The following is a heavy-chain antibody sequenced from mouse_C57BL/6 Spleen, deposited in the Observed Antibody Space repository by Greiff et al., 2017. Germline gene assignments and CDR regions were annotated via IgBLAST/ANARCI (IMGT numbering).Heavy chain of an antibody. J-gene: IGHJ2*01. CDR1: DYTFTSYW. CDR2: LYPGSGST. V-gene: IGHV1-55*01. Sequence: VQLLQPGAELVKPGASVKMSCKASDYTFTSYWITWVKQRPGQGLEWIGDLYPGSGSTNYNDKFKSKVTLTVDTSSSTAYMQLSSLTSEDSAVYCCARVYYYGSSYLYFEGWGEGTTLTVSS. D-gene: IGHD1-1*01. CDR3: ARVYYYGSSYLYFEG.